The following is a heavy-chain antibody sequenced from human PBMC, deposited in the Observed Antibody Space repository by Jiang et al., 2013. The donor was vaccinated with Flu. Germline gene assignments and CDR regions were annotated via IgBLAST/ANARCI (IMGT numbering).Heavy chain of an antibody. CDR1: GSISSYY. J-gene: IGHJ4*02. V-gene: IGHV4-59*08. CDR3: ARHAPGYYDY. CDR2: FITVGAP. Sequence: GSISSYYWSWIRQPQGRDWSGLALFITVGAPTYNPSLKSRVTISVDTSKNQFSLKLNSVTAADTAVYYCARHAPGYYDYWGQGTLVTVSS.